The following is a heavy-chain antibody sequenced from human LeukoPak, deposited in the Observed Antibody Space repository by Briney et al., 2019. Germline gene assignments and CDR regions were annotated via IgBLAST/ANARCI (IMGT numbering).Heavy chain of an antibody. CDR3: ARRMEYYYGNSGYYFDY. Sequence: SETLSLTCTVSGGSSSSGGYYWSWIRQYPEKGLEWIGYIYHSGSTYYNPSLPSRVSISLDMSRNQFSLKLTSVTAADTAVYYCARRMEYYYGNSGYYFDYWGQGALVTVSS. V-gene: IGHV4-31*03. J-gene: IGHJ4*02. CDR2: IYHSGST. CDR1: GGSSSSGGYY. D-gene: IGHD3-22*01.